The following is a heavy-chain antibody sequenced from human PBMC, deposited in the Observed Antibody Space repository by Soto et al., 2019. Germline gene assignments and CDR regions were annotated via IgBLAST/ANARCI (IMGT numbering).Heavy chain of an antibody. CDR1: GGSISNDYY. Sequence: PSETLSLTCTVSGGSISNDYYWGWIRQPPGKGLEWIGTIFQSVNTYYNPSLKSRVTISVDTSKNHFSLNLSSVTAADTAVYYCAREAFGGSGNYCGSHHDYWGQGTLVTVSS. CDR3: AREAFGGSGNYCGSHHDY. J-gene: IGHJ4*02. D-gene: IGHD1-26*01. CDR2: IFQSVNT. V-gene: IGHV4-38-2*02.